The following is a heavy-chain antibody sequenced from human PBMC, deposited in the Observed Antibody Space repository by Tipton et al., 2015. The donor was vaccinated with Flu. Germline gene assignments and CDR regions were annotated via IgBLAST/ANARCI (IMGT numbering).Heavy chain of an antibody. CDR1: GFTFIRYA. CDR2: ISNSGRST. Sequence: GSLRLSCAASGFTFIRYAMSWVRQAPGKGLEWVSTISNSGRSTYYADSVKSRFTISRDYSKVYLQMNSLRAEDTAIYYCAKVIPEIVAGLDSWGQGTLVTVSS. V-gene: IGHV3-23*01. J-gene: IGHJ4*02. CDR3: AKVIPEIVAGLDS. D-gene: IGHD5-12*01.